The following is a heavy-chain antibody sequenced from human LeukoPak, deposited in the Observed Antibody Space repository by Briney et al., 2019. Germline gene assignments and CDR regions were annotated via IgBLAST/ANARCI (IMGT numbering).Heavy chain of an antibody. CDR1: GGTFSSYT. Sequence: SVKVSXKASGGTFSSYTISWVRQAPGQGLEWMGRIIPILGTANYAQKFQGRVTITADESTSTAYMELSSLRSEDTAVYYCAREGNGVDTAMVIASVYYYYMDVWGKGTTVTVSS. D-gene: IGHD5-18*01. V-gene: IGHV1-69*08. CDR2: IIPILGTA. CDR3: AREGNGVDTAMVIASVYYYYMDV. J-gene: IGHJ6*03.